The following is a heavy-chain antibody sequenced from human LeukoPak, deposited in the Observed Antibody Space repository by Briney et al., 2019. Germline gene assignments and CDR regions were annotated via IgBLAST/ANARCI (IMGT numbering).Heavy chain of an antibody. CDR3: ARAVDRVTMVRGVIKNYYYYMDV. J-gene: IGHJ6*03. Sequence: GGSLRLSCAASGFTFSSYAMSWVRQAPGKGLEWVSAISGSGGSTYYADSVKGRFTISRDNAKNSLYLQMNSLRAEDTAVYYCARAVDRVTMVRGVIKNYYYYMDVWGKGTTVTVSS. CDR1: GFTFSSYA. D-gene: IGHD3-10*01. CDR2: ISGSGGST. V-gene: IGHV3-23*01.